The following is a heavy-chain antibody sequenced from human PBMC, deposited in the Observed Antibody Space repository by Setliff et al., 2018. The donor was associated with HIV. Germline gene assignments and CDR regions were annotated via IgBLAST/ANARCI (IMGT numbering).Heavy chain of an antibody. V-gene: IGHV4-39*07. CDR3: ARDSHYGDYHY. CDR1: GGSISSLSYY. Sequence: NPSETLSLTCDVSGGSISSLSYYWGWIRQSPGKGLEWIGSIYYSGTSYYNPSLKSRVTISIDTSKNQFSLKLTAVTAADTAIYYCARDSHYGDYHYWGPGTLVTVSS. CDR2: IYYSGTS. D-gene: IGHD4-17*01. J-gene: IGHJ4*02.